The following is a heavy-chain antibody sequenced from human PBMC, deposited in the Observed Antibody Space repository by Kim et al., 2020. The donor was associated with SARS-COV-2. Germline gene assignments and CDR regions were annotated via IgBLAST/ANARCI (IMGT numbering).Heavy chain of an antibody. J-gene: IGHJ4*02. CDR3: AKLVVTQGCFDY. V-gene: IGHV3-23*01. Sequence: YYADSVKGRFTISRDNSKNTLYLQMNSLRAEDTAVYYCAKLVVTQGCFDYWGQGTLVTVSS. D-gene: IGHD2-15*01.